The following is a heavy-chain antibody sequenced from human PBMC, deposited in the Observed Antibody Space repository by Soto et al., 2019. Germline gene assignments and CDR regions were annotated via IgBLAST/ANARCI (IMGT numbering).Heavy chain of an antibody. J-gene: IGHJ6*03. CDR3: ARDLVYGDYGSYYYMDV. Sequence: ASVKVSCTASGYTFTGYYMHWVRQAPGQGLEWMGWINPNSGGTNYAQKFQGWVTMTRDTSISTAYMELSRLRSDDTAVYYCARDLVYGDYGSYYYMDVWGKGTTVTVSS. CDR2: INPNSGGT. V-gene: IGHV1-2*04. D-gene: IGHD4-17*01. CDR1: GYTFTGYY.